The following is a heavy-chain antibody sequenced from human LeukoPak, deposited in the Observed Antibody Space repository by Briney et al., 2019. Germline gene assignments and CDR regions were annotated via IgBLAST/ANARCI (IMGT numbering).Heavy chain of an antibody. V-gene: IGHV4-31*03. J-gene: IGHJ4*02. CDR1: GGSISSGGYY. CDR2: IYYSGST. Sequence: PSQTLSLTCTVSGGSISSGGYYWSWIRQHPGKGLEWIGYIYYSGSTNYNPSLKSRVTISVDTSKNQFSLKLSSVTAADTAVYYCARHQSSGWYSELDYWGQGTLVTVSS. D-gene: IGHD6-19*01. CDR3: ARHQSSGWYSELDY.